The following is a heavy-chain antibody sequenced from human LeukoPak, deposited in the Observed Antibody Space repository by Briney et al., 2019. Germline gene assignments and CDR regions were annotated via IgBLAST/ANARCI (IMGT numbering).Heavy chain of an antibody. Sequence: SETLSLTCAAYGGSFSGYYWSWIRQPPGKGLEWIGEINHSGSTNYNPSLKSRVTISVDTSKNQFSLKLSSVTAADTAVYYCARVRPGMYSSGSVDYWGQGTLVTVSS. J-gene: IGHJ4*02. CDR1: GGSFSGYY. V-gene: IGHV4-34*01. D-gene: IGHD6-19*01. CDR2: INHSGST. CDR3: ARVRPGMYSSGSVDY.